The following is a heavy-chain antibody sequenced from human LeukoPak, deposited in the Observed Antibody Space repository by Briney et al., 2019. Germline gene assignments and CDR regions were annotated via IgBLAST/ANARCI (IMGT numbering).Heavy chain of an antibody. CDR2: VYYTGST. V-gene: IGHV4-61*08. Sequence: SETLSLTCTVSGGSVSSAGYYWSWIRQPQGQELEWIAYVYYTGSTNYNPSLKSRVTISFATSKNQFSLKLSSVTAADTAVYYCARNRYSSSTSCYFGYFDYWGQGTLVTVSS. CDR1: GGSVSSAGYY. J-gene: IGHJ4*02. D-gene: IGHD2-2*01. CDR3: ARNRYSSSTSCYFGYFDY.